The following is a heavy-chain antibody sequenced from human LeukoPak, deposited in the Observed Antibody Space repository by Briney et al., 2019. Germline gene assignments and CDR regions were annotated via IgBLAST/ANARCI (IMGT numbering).Heavy chain of an antibody. Sequence: GGSLRFSCAASGFTFSSYGMHWVRQAPGKGLEWVAVISYDGSNKYYADSVKGRFTISRDNSKNTLYLQMNSLRAEDTAVYYCAKAPASSGWSYFDYWGQGTLVTVSS. J-gene: IGHJ4*02. CDR3: AKAPASSGWSYFDY. V-gene: IGHV3-30*18. D-gene: IGHD6-19*01. CDR1: GFTFSSYG. CDR2: ISYDGSNK.